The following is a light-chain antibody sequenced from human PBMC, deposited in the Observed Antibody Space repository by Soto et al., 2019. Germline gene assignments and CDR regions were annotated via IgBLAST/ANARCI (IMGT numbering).Light chain of an antibody. CDR2: DVS. CDR3: CSYAGSYTLI. CDR1: SSDVGGYNY. V-gene: IGLV2-11*01. J-gene: IGLJ2*01. Sequence: QSALTQPRSVSGSPGQSVSISCTGTSSDVGGYNYVSWYQQHPGKAPKVIIYDVSKRPSGVPDRFSGSKSGNTASLTISGLQPDDEAEYFCCSYAGSYTLIFGGGTKLTVL.